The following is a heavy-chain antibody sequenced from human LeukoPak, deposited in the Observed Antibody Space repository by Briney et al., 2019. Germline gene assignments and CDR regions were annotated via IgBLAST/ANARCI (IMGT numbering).Heavy chain of an antibody. D-gene: IGHD3-10*01. CDR2: ISGSGGST. CDR1: GFTFSNYA. CDR3: AKAVLLWFGEVGYYFDY. V-gene: IGHV3-23*01. Sequence: GGSLRLSCAASGFTFSNYATSWVRQAPGKGLEWVSAISGSGGSTYYADSVKRRFTISRDNSKNTLFLQMNSLRAEDTAVYYCAKAVLLWFGEVGYYFDYWGQGTLVTVSS. J-gene: IGHJ4*02.